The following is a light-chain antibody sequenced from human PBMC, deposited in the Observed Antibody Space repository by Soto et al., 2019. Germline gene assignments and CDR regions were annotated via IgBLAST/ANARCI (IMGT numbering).Light chain of an antibody. CDR2: GAS. Sequence: IVVTQSPGTLSLAPGERATLSCRASQSVSSNFLTWDQQKPGQAPRLLIYGASSSATGIPDRFSGSGSGADFTLTISRLEPEDFAVYYCQQYGSSPFTFVPGTKVAIK. CDR1: QSVSSNF. CDR3: QQYGSSPFT. V-gene: IGKV3-20*01. J-gene: IGKJ3*01.